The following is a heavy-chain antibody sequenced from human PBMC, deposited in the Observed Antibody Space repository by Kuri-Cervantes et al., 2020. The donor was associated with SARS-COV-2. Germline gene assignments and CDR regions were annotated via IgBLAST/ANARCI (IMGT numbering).Heavy chain of an antibody. CDR1: GGSFSGYY. J-gene: IGHJ4*02. Sequence: SQTLSLTCAVYGGSFSGYYWSWIRQPPGKGLEWIGEINHSGSTNYNPSLKSRVTISVDTSKNQFSLKLSSVTAADTAVYYCARETTYYDILTGHRDYWGQGTLVTVSS. CDR2: INHSGST. V-gene: IGHV4-34*01. CDR3: ARETTYYDILTGHRDY. D-gene: IGHD3-9*01.